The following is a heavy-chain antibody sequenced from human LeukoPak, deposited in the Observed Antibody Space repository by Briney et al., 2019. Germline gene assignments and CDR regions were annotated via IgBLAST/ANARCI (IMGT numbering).Heavy chain of an antibody. CDR2: IYHSGST. Sequence: SETLSLTCAVSGYSISSGYYWGWIRQPPGKGLEWIGSIYHSGSTYYNPSLKSRVTISVDTSKNQFSLKLSSVTAADTAVYYCAGHDYGAPQSAFDIWGQGTMVTVSS. V-gene: IGHV4-38-2*01. D-gene: IGHD4-17*01. CDR1: GYSISSGYY. CDR3: AGHDYGAPQSAFDI. J-gene: IGHJ3*02.